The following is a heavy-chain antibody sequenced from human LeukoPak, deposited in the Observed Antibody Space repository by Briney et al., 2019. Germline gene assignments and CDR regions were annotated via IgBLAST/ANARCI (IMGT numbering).Heavy chain of an antibody. V-gene: IGHV3-30*12. CDR2: ISYDGNNK. Sequence: GGSLRLSCAASGFTFSSYGMHWVRQAPGKGLEWVAVISYDGNNKYYADSVKGRFTISRDNSKNTLYLEMNSLRAEDTAEYYCAKGLYHYFGSGSYTLDYWGQGTLVTVSS. CDR1: GFTFSSYG. D-gene: IGHD3-10*01. J-gene: IGHJ4*02. CDR3: AKGLYHYFGSGSYTLDY.